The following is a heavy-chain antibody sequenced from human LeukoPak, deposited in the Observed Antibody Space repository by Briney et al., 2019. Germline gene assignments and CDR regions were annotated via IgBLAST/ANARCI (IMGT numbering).Heavy chain of an antibody. CDR2: IYYSGST. V-gene: IGHV4-39*07. CDR3: AREGQQLVPPFDY. D-gene: IGHD6-6*01. Sequence: SETLSLTCAVSGGSISRTHYYWGWIRQPPGKGLEWIGSIYYSGSTYYNPSLESRVTISVDTSKNQFSLKLTSLTAADTAVYYCAREGQQLVPPFDYWGQGNLVTVSS. J-gene: IGHJ4*02. CDR1: GGSISRTHYY.